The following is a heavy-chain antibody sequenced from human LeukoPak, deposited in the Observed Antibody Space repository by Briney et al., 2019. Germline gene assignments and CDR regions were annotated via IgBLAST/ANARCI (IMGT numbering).Heavy chain of an antibody. CDR3: AAQYYYDSSGYYY. J-gene: IGHJ4*02. V-gene: IGHV1-18*01. D-gene: IGHD3-22*01. CDR1: GYTFTSYG. Sequence: ASVKVSCKASGYTFTSYGISCVRQAPGPRLKGMGWISAYNGNTNYAQKLQGRVTMTTDTSTSTAYMELRSLRSDDTAVYYCAAQYYYDSSGYYYWGQGTLVTVSS. CDR2: ISAYNGNT.